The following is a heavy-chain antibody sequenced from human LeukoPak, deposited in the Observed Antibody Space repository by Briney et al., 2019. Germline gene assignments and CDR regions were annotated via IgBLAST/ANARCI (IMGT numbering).Heavy chain of an antibody. CDR3: AKDYGSGWHCYDY. J-gene: IGHJ4*02. V-gene: IGHV3-23*01. CDR2: ITGSGVHQ. CDR1: GSTTSSPP. Sequence: PGGSLRLSLAASGSTTSSPPMSSVPQPPRQGWACVPAITGSGVHQSPPVPANGRFPISGDNCQSTLYVRMNRLRAEDTAVYYCAKDYGSGWHCYDYWGQGTPVTVSS. D-gene: IGHD6-19*01.